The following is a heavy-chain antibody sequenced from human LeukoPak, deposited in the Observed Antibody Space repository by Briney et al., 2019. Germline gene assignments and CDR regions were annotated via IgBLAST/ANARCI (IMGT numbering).Heavy chain of an antibody. D-gene: IGHD2-2*01. CDR1: GGSISSYY. CDR3: ARDQEHCSGTSCYPYWYDS. V-gene: IGHV4-4*07. Sequence: SETLSLACTVSGGSISSYYWSWIRQPAGKGLEWIGRMFYSGNTDYNPSLKSRLTMSIDTSKNQFSLKLSSVTAADTAVYFCARDQEHCSGTSCYPYWYDSWGQGTLVTVSS. J-gene: IGHJ5*01. CDR2: MFYSGNT.